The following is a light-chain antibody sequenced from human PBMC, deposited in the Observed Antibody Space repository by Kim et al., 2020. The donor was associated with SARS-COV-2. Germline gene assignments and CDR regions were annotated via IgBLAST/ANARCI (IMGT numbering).Light chain of an antibody. J-gene: IGLJ3*02. CDR1: SSNIGAGYD. V-gene: IGLV1-40*01. CDR3: QSYDSSLSGSGV. CDR2: GNN. Sequence: QSVLTQPPSVSGAPGQSVTISCTGSSSNIGAGYDVHWYQQLPGTAPKLLIYGNNNRPSGVPDRFSGSKSGTSASLAITGLQAEDEADYYCQSYDSSLSGSGVFGGGTQLTVL.